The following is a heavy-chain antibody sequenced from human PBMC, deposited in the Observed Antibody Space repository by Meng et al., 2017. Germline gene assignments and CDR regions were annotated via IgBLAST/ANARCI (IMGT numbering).Heavy chain of an antibody. D-gene: IGHD6-19*01. CDR3: ARDQGGSGSFGFAFDI. J-gene: IGHJ3*02. CDR2: IYYSGST. Sequence: HGRPQASGPRPVKPSPTLSPTCPVSGGSISSGGYYWSWIRQHPGKGLEWIGYIYYSGSTYYNPSLKSRVTISVDTSKNQFSLKLSSVTAADTAVYYCARDQGGSGSFGFAFDIWGQGTMVTVSS. CDR1: GGSISSGGYY. V-gene: IGHV4-31*03.